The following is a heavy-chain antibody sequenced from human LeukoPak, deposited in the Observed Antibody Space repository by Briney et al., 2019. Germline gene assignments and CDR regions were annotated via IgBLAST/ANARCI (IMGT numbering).Heavy chain of an antibody. CDR1: GYSFTSYW. D-gene: IGHD6-19*01. CDR3: ARRVAVAGRGRNWFDP. J-gene: IGHJ5*02. CDR2: IYPGDSDT. V-gene: IGHV5-51*01. Sequence: KSGESLKISCKGSGYSFTSYWIGWVRQMPGKGLEWMGIIYPGDSDTRYSPSFQGQVTISADKSISTAYLQWSSLKASDTAMYYCARRVAVAGRGRNWFDPWGQGTLVTVSS.